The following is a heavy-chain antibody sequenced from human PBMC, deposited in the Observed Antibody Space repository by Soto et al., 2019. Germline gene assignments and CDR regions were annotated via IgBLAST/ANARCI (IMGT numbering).Heavy chain of an antibody. CDR3: ARSPGYYFDY. J-gene: IGHJ4*02. CDR1: GGSIGSGGYY. V-gene: IGHV4-31*03. CDR2: IYYSGIT. Sequence: TLSLTCTVSGGSIGSGGYYWSWIRQHPGKGLEWIGCIYYSGITYYNPSLKSRVTISVDTSKNQFSLKLSSVTAADTAVYYCARSPGYYFDYWGQGTLVTVSS.